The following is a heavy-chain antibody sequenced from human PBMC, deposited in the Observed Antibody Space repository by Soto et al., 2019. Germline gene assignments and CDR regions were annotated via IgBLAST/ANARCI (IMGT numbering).Heavy chain of an antibody. CDR3: ARSGRPGYYYYIMDV. CDR2: ISVYNGNT. D-gene: IGHD3-10*01. J-gene: IGHJ6*02. Sequence: SVKGSCKASGYTFTSYGVSWVRQAPVQGLEWMGWISVYNGNTKYAQKLQGRVTMTTDTSTSTAYMELRGLRSDDTAVYYCARSGRPGYYYYIMDVWGQGTTVTVSS. V-gene: IGHV1-18*01. CDR1: GYTFTSYG.